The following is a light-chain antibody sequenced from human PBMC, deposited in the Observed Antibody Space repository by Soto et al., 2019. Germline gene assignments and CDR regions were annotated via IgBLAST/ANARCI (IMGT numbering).Light chain of an antibody. CDR1: SSNIGSNY. Sequence: QSVLTQPPSASGSPGQRVTSSCSGSSSNIGSNYVYWYQQLPGTAPKLLIYRNNQRPSGFPDRFSGSKSGTSASLAISGLRSEDEADYYCAAWDASLYVFGTGTKLTVL. CDR3: AAWDASLYV. V-gene: IGLV1-47*01. J-gene: IGLJ1*01. CDR2: RNN.